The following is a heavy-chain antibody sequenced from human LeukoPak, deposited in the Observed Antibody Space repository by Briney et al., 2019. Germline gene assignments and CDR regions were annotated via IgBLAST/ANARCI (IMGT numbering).Heavy chain of an antibody. CDR1: GFTFSSYA. D-gene: IGHD3-16*01. CDR3: AKGYYDYVWGSYYFDY. Sequence: GGSLRLSCAPYGFTFSSYAMSWVRQAPGKGLEWVSAISGSGGSTYYADSVKGRFTISRDNSRDTLYLQMNSLRAEDAAVYYCAKGYYDYVWGSYYFDYWGQGTLVTVSS. CDR2: ISGSGGST. V-gene: IGHV3-23*01. J-gene: IGHJ4*02.